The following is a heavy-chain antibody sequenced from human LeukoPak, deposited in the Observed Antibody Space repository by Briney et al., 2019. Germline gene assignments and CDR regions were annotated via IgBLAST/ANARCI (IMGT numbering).Heavy chain of an antibody. J-gene: IGHJ4*02. Sequence: PSETLSLTCTVSGGSISSYYWSWIRQPPGKGLEWIGYIYYSGRTYYNPSLKSRVTISVDTSKNQFSLKLSSVTAADTAVYYCASGYGSGSYYRYRPSGSFDYWGQGTLVTVSS. D-gene: IGHD3-10*01. V-gene: IGHV4-59*04. CDR3: ASGYGSGSYYRYRPSGSFDY. CDR1: GGSISSYY. CDR2: IYYSGRT.